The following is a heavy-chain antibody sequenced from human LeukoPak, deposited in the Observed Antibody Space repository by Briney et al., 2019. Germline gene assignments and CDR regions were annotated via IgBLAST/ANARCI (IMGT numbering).Heavy chain of an antibody. Sequence: SETLSLTCTVSGGSISSSSYYWGWIRQPPGKGLEWIGSIYYSGSTYYNPSLKSRVTISVDTSKNQFSLKVSSVTAADTAVFYCARDRYSYGVPDYWGQGSLVTVPS. CDR1: GGSISSSSYY. J-gene: IGHJ4*02. CDR2: IYYSGST. V-gene: IGHV4-39*02. CDR3: ARDRYSYGVPDY. D-gene: IGHD5-18*01.